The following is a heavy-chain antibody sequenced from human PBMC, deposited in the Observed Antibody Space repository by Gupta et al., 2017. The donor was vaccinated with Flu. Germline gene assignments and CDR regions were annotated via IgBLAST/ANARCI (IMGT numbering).Heavy chain of an antibody. CDR2: SSSSSVT. V-gene: IGHV3-48*03. J-gene: IGHJ4*02. CDR3: ARGHWDN. CDR1: GFTFRSLD. Sequence: EVQLVESGGGLVQPGGSLRLSCAASGFTFRSLDMSWGRQAPGRGLEWVSFSSSSSVTYYGDPVRGRFTISRDNAKNSLYLQMSGLRDEDTAVYYCARGHWDNWGQGTLVTVSS.